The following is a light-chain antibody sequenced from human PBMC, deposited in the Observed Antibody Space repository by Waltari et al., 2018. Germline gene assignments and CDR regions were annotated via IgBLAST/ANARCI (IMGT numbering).Light chain of an antibody. CDR3: QLYGNSPRYS. V-gene: IGKV3-20*01. CDR2: GAS. Sequence: EIVLTQSPGTLSLSPGEGASLPCRASQAVRRSYIAWYQQKPGQAPRLLIYGASSRAPGIPDRFSGSGSGTDFTLTISRLEPEDFAVYYCQLYGNSPRYSFGQGTRLEIK. J-gene: IGKJ2*01. CDR1: QAVRRSY.